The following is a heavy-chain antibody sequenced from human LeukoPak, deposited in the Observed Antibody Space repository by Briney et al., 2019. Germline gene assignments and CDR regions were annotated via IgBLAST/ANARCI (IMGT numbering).Heavy chain of an antibody. CDR3: ARSSIGRYYYGSGSYPPLDY. J-gene: IGHJ4*02. CDR1: GYSFTSYW. V-gene: IGHV5-51*01. D-gene: IGHD3-10*01. Sequence: GESLKISCKGSGYSFTSYWIGWVRQMPGKGLEWMGIIYPGDSATRYSPSFQGQVTISADKSISTAYLQWSSLKASDTAMYYWARSSIGRYYYGSGSYPPLDYWGQGTLVTVSS. CDR2: IYPGDSAT.